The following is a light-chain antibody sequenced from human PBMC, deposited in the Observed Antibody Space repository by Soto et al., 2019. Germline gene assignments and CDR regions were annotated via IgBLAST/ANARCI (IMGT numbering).Light chain of an antibody. Sequence: EVVMTQSPATLYVSPGERVTLSCRANQAVGYNLAWYQHKPGQAPRLLIYGASTRVTGIPTRFSGSGSGTEFTLTISSLQSEDFAIYYCQQSYTFGQGTKLEIK. CDR1: QAVGYN. CDR3: QQSYT. J-gene: IGKJ2*01. CDR2: GAS. V-gene: IGKV3-15*01.